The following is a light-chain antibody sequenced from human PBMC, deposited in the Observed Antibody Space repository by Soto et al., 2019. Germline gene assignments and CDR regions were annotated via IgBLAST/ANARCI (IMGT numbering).Light chain of an antibody. Sequence: DIQMTQSPSTLSASIGDRVPITCRASESIRTWLAWYQHKPGKAPKFLIYYASSLESGVPSRFSGSGSGTEFTLTISNLQPDYFATYFCQQHHNYPRTFGQGTKADI. J-gene: IGKJ1*01. CDR1: ESIRTW. CDR3: QQHHNYPRT. V-gene: IGKV1-5*01. CDR2: YAS.